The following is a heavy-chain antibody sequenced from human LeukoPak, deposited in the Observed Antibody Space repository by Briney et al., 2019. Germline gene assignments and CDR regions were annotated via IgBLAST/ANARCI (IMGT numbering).Heavy chain of an antibody. CDR2: IYYSGST. Sequence: SETLSLTCTVSGGSINSYYWSWIRQPPGKGLEWIGYIYYSGSTSYNPSLNSRVTISRDTSKNQFSLNLRSVTAADTAVYYCTSGGMVSGDFWGHGTLVTVSS. CDR3: TSGGMVSGDF. J-gene: IGHJ4*01. D-gene: IGHD2-8*01. V-gene: IGHV4-59*01. CDR1: GGSINSYY.